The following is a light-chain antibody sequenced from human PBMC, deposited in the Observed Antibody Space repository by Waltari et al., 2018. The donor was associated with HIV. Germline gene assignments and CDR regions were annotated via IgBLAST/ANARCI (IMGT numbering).Light chain of an antibody. Sequence: AGLTQPPSLSGALRQNPTVTCTGSSNNVGHHGALRLKHRPGHPPRVLFYRNNVRPSGIPLRFSTATSGNTASLTITGLQSDDEADYYCSAWDVSLSAWVFGGGTQLTVL. CDR3: SAWDVSLSAWV. V-gene: IGLV10-54*01. CDR1: SNNVGHHG. J-gene: IGLJ3*02. CDR2: RNN.